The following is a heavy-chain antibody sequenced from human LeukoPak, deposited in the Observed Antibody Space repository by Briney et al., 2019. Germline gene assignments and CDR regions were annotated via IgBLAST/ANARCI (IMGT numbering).Heavy chain of an antibody. CDR1: GYTFTSYD. D-gene: IGHD6-13*01. CDR2: MNPNSGNT. Sequence: WASVTVSCKASGYTFTSYDINWVRQATGQGLEWMGWMNPNSGNTGYAQKFQGRVTMTRNTSISTAYMELSSLRSEDTAVYYCASSAYSSSWYFPKTYYYYGMDVWGQGTTVTVSS. V-gene: IGHV1-8*01. J-gene: IGHJ6*02. CDR3: ASSAYSSSWYFPKTYYYYGMDV.